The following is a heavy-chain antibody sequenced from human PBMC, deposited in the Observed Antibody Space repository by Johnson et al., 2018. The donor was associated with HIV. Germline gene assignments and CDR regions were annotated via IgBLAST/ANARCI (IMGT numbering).Heavy chain of an antibody. V-gene: IGHV3-11*04. CDR2: ISSSGSAI. CDR1: GFTFSDYY. D-gene: IGHD1-1*01. J-gene: IGHJ3*02. CDR3: ARRYGFGDDAFDI. Sequence: VQLVESGGGLVKPGGSLRLSCAGSGFTFSDYYMNWIRQAPGKGLEWVSYISSSGSAIYYADSVKGRFTISRDNAKNSLYLQMNSLRAEDTAVYYCARRYGFGDDAFDIWGQGTMVTVSS.